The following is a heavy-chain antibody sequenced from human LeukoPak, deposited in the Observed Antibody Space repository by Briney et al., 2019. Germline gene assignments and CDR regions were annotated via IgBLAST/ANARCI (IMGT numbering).Heavy chain of an antibody. CDR3: ARGGDSSGYYNRIEY. J-gene: IGHJ4*02. D-gene: IGHD3-22*01. CDR1: GASISSYY. Sequence: SETLSLTCTVSGASISSYYWSWIRQPAGKGLEWIGRIHSSGSTYYNPSLKSRVTMSGDTSKNQFSLKLSSVTAADTAVYYCARGGDSSGYYNRIEYWGQGTLVTVSS. CDR2: IHSSGST. V-gene: IGHV4-4*07.